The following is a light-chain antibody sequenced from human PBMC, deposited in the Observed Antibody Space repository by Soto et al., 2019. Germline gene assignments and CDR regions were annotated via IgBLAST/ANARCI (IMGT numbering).Light chain of an antibody. CDR2: DAS. Sequence: ETVLTPSPATLSVSRGGGATRSCRASPSVRSSLAWYPQKPGQAPRPLIYDASNRATGSTARFSGRGSGTDFTLTISSLEPEDFAVYYCQQRSNGPSFGQGTTV. V-gene: IGKV3-11*01. J-gene: IGKJ1*01. CDR3: QQRSNGPS. CDR1: PSVRSS.